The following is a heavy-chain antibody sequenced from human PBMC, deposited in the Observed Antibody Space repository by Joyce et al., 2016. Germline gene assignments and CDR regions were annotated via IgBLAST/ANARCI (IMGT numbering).Heavy chain of an antibody. J-gene: IGHJ6*02. Sequence: QVLLVQSGAAVKRPGSSLRVSCKSSGGDFSNYTVNWVRQAPGQRLEWMGGIIPFFGAAKYAEDFQGRVTLTADQSTRTAYLELSSLTSADTAVYYCARGGTSSDHYFFYTLDVWGPETTVIVSS. CDR1: GGDFSNYT. D-gene: IGHD1-14*01. CDR3: ARGGTSSDHYFFYTLDV. CDR2: IIPFFGAA. V-gene: IGHV1-69*12.